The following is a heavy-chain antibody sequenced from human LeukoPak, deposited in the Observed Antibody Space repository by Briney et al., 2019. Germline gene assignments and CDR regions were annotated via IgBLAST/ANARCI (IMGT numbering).Heavy chain of an antibody. CDR3: ARVVVAATLIWFDP. V-gene: IGHV3-7*01. Sequence: GGSLRLSCAASGFTFSSYLMSWVRQAPAKGLEGVANIKQDGSEKYYVDSVKGRFTISSDNAKNSLYLQMNSLRAEDTDVYYCARVVVAATLIWFDPWGQGALVTVSS. CDR1: GFTFSSYL. J-gene: IGHJ5*02. CDR2: IKQDGSEK. D-gene: IGHD2-15*01.